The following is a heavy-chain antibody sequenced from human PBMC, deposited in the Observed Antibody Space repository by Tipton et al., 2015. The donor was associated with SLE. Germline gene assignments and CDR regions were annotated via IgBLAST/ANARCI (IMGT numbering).Heavy chain of an antibody. Sequence: TLSLTCTVSGGSISSHYWSWIRQPPGKGLEWIGYIYYSGGTNYNPSLKSRVTISVDTSKNQFSLKLSSVTAADPAVYYCARGVLYFDYWGQGTLVTVSS. J-gene: IGHJ4*02. CDR3: ARGVLYFDY. D-gene: IGHD4/OR15-4a*01. CDR2: IYYSGGT. CDR1: GGSISSHY. V-gene: IGHV4-59*11.